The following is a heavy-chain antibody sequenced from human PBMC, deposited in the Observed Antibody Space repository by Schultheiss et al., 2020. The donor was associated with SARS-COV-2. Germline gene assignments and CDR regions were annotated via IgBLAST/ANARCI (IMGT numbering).Heavy chain of an antibody. CDR1: GFTFSSYW. V-gene: IGHV3-23*01. Sequence: GGSLRLSCAASGFTFSSYWMHWVRQAPGKGLVWVSAISGSGGSTYYADSVKGRFTISRDNSKNTLYLQMNSLRAEDTAVYYCAREGGSKSSSIPLDYWGQGTLVTVSS. D-gene: IGHD6-6*01. CDR2: ISGSGGST. CDR3: AREGGSKSSSIPLDY. J-gene: IGHJ4*02.